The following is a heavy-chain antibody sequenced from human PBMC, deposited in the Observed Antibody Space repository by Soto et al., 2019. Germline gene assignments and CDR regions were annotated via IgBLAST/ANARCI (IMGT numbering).Heavy chain of an antibody. CDR3: ARDLSPIAVAYDAFDI. Sequence: ASVKVSCKASGYTFTGYYMHWVRQAPGQGLEWMGWINPNSGGTNYAQKFQGWVTMTRDTSISTAYMELSRLRSDDTAVYYCARDLSPIAVAYDAFDIWGQGTMVTVSS. V-gene: IGHV1-2*04. D-gene: IGHD6-19*01. CDR2: INPNSGGT. CDR1: GYTFTGYY. J-gene: IGHJ3*02.